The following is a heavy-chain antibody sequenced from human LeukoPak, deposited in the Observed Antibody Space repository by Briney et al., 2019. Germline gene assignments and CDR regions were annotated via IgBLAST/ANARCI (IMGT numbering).Heavy chain of an antibody. J-gene: IGHJ4*02. CDR1: GGSFSGYY. CDR3: ARERGLRQIDH. V-gene: IGHV4-34*01. Sequence: SETLSLTCAVYGGSFSGYYWSWIRKPPDKGLEWIGEINHSGSTNYNPSLKSRVTISVDTSKHQFPLKLSSVTAADTAVYYCARERGLRQIDHWGQGTLVTVSS. D-gene: IGHD4-17*01. CDR2: INHSGST.